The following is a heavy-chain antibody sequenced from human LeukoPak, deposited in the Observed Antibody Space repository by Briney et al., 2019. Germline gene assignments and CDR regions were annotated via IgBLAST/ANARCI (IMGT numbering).Heavy chain of an antibody. CDR3: ARENIVGSTWGDIDY. V-gene: IGHV3-7*01. D-gene: IGHD1-26*01. Sequence: GGSLRLSCEASGFSVSSNYMSWVRQAPGMGPEWVANINEDGSKKFYVDSVKGRFTISRDNAKNSLYLQMNSLRAEDTAVYYCARENIVGSTWGDIDYWGQGTLVTVSS. CDR1: GFSVSSNY. CDR2: INEDGSKK. J-gene: IGHJ4*02.